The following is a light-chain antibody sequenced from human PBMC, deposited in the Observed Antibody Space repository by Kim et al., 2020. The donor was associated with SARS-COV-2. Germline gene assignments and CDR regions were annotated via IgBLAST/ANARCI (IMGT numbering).Light chain of an antibody. V-gene: IGKV1D-13*01. CDR3: QQFKNYPLT. J-gene: IGKJ4*01. Sequence: TSVGDRVTITCRASQGISSALAWYQQKPGKPPKLLIYDTSSLASGVPSRFSGSGSGTDYTLTISSLQPEDFATYYCQQFKNYPLTFGGGTKVDIK. CDR1: QGISSA. CDR2: DTS.